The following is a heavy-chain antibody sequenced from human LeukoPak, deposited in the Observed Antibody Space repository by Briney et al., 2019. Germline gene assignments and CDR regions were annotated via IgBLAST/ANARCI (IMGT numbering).Heavy chain of an antibody. Sequence: GGSLRLSCAASGFPFSDYWMHWVRQVPGKGLEWVSCINSEGSRISYADSVRGRFTISRDNARNSVFLQMNSLRVEDTAVYYCATSPVISRDWGQGTLVSVSS. CDR3: ATSPVISRD. D-gene: IGHD3-22*01. CDR2: INSEGSRI. CDR1: GFPFSDYW. V-gene: IGHV3-74*01. J-gene: IGHJ4*02.